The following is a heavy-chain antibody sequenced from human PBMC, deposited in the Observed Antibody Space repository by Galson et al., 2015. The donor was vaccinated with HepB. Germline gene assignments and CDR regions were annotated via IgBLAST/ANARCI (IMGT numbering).Heavy chain of an antibody. CDR2: ISFDGRDE. J-gene: IGHJ6*02. CDR1: GFTFSSFA. CDR3: ARGEALYYYGMDV. V-gene: IGHV3-30*04. Sequence: LRLSCAASGFTFSSFAMHWVRQAPGKGLEWVAVISFDGRDEYYSDSVKGRFTLSRDNVKNTMFLQMNSLRGDDTALYYCARGEALYYYGMDVWGQGTTVTVSS.